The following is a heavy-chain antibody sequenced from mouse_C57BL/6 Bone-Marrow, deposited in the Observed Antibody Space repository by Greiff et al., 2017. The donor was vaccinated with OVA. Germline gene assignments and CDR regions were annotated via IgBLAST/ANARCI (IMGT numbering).Heavy chain of an antibody. J-gene: IGHJ4*01. CDR2: IDPSDSYT. Sequence: QVQLQQPGAELVKPGASVKLSCKASGYTFTSYWMQWVKQRPGQGLEWIGEIDPSDSYTNYNHKFKGKATLTVDTSSSTASMQLSSLTSEDSAVYYCASYFYGSSLYYAMYYWGQGTSVTVSS. CDR1: GYTFTSYW. V-gene: IGHV1-50*01. CDR3: ASYFYGSSLYYAMYY. D-gene: IGHD1-1*01.